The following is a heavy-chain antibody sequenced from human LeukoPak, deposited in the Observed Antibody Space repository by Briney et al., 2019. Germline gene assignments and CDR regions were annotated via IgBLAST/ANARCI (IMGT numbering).Heavy chain of an antibody. Sequence: GASVKVSCKASGGTFSSYAISWVRQAPGQGLEWMGGIIPIFGTANYAQKFQGRATITTDESTSTAYMELSSLRSEDTAVYYCARGIAVAPYYYYYYMDVWGKGTTVTVSS. J-gene: IGHJ6*03. V-gene: IGHV1-69*05. CDR2: IIPIFGTA. D-gene: IGHD6-19*01. CDR1: GGTFSSYA. CDR3: ARGIAVAPYYYYYYMDV.